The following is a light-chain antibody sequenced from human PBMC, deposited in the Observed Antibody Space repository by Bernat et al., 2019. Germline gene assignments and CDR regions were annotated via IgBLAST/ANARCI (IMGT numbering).Light chain of an antibody. Sequence: IQMTQSPSSLSASVGDRVTITCRASQNIGNYLNWYQQKPWKAPKLLIYAASTLQSGVPSRFIGSGSGTDFTLTISSLQREDFATYYCQQSYSTLSLITFGPGTKVDVK. CDR3: QQSYSTLSLIT. CDR1: QNIGNY. CDR2: AAS. J-gene: IGKJ3*01. V-gene: IGKV1-39*01.